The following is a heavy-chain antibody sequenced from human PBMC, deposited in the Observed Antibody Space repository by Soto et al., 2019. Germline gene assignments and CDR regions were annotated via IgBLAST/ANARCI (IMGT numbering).Heavy chain of an antibody. CDR2: IIPIVGTA. J-gene: IGHJ5*02. CDR1: GGTFSIYA. CDR3: APRNWFDP. V-gene: IGHV1-69*06. Sequence: ASVKVSCKASGGTFSIYAISWVRQAPGQGLEWMGGIIPIVGTANYAQKFQGRVTITADKSTSTAYMELSSLRAEDKAVDDCAPRNWFDPWGQGTLVTVSS.